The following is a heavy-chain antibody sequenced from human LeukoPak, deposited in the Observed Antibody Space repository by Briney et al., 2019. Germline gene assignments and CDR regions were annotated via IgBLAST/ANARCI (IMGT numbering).Heavy chain of an antibody. J-gene: IGHJ4*02. CDR2: IYPGDSDT. V-gene: IGHV5-51*01. CDR1: GYTFSSYW. D-gene: IGHD3-3*01. Sequence: GGALRISCKGSGYTFSSYWIGWVRQMPGKGLGWMGIIYPGDSDTRYIPSLQGQVTISVDTSIGTGYLQWSSLKASDTAIYYCARQNDFRLDYWGQGTLVTVSS. CDR3: ARQNDFRLDY.